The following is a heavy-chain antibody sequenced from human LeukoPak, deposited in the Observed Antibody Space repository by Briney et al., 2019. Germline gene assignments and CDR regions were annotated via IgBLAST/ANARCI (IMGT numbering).Heavy chain of an antibody. CDR3: AKDSLRWSYFYYGMDV. Sequence: PGRSLRLSCAASGFTLSSYGMHWVRQAPGKGLEWVAVISYAGSNKYYVDSVKGRFTISRDNSKNTLYLQMNSLRAEDTAVCYCAKDSLRWSYFYYGMDVWGQGTTVTVSS. J-gene: IGHJ6*02. V-gene: IGHV3-30*18. CDR1: GFTLSSYG. D-gene: IGHD4-23*01. CDR2: ISYAGSNK.